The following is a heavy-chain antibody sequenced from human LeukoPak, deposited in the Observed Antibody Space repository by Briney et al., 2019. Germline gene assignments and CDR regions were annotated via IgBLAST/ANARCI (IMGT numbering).Heavy chain of an antibody. Sequence: SETLSLTCAVSGGSVSSTNSWSWVRQSPGKGLEWIGEIYHSGSANYNPSLRSRVTMSLDKSKNQFSLKLSSVTAADTAVYYCARVDPPRRPDYWGQGTLVTVSS. CDR3: ARVDPPRRPDY. V-gene: IGHV4-4*02. CDR1: GGSVSSTNS. CDR2: IYHSGSA. J-gene: IGHJ4*02. D-gene: IGHD5-24*01.